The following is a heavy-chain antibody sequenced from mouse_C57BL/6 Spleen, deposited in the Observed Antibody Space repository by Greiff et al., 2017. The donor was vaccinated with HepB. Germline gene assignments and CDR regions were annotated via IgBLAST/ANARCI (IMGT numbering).Heavy chain of an antibody. CDR3: TRVSYGNYPYAMDY. CDR2: ISSGGDYI. Sequence: EVKLVESGEGLVKPGGSLKLSCAASGFTFSSYAMSWVRQTPEKRLEWVAYISSGGDYIYYADTVKGRFTISRDNARNTLYLQMSSLKSEDTAMYYCTRVSYGNYPYAMDYWGQGTSVTVSS. V-gene: IGHV5-9-1*02. CDR1: GFTFSSYA. J-gene: IGHJ4*01. D-gene: IGHD2-1*01.